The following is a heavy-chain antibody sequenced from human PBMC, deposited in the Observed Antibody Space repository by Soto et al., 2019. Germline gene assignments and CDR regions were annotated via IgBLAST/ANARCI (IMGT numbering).Heavy chain of an antibody. CDR3: ARLTKSIAARLNFDY. CDR1: GGSISSYY. D-gene: IGHD6-6*01. V-gene: IGHV4-59*08. Sequence: SETLSLTCTVSGGSISSYYWSWIRQPPGKGLEWIGYIYYSGSTNYNPSLKSRVTISVDTSKNQFSLKLSSVTAADTAVYYCARLTKSIAARLNFDYWGQGTLVTVSS. CDR2: IYYSGST. J-gene: IGHJ4*02.